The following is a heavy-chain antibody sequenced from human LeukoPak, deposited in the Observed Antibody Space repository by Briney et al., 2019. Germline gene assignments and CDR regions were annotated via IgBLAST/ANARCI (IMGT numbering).Heavy chain of an antibody. V-gene: IGHV1-3*01. CDR2: INAGNGDT. CDR1: GYTFTNYA. CDR3: AADTRAVEQNWNDGTDY. D-gene: IGHD1-1*01. J-gene: IGHJ4*02. Sequence: ASVKVSCKASGYTFTNYAVNWLRQAPGQRLVWMGWINAGNGDTKFSQNYQARVTITRDASASTAYMELSSLTSEDTAVYFCAADTRAVEQNWNDGTDYWGQGTLVTVSS.